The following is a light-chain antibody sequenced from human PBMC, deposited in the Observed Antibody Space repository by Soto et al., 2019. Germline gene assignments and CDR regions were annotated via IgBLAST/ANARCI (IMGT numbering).Light chain of an antibody. J-gene: IGLJ2*01. V-gene: IGLV2-8*01. CDR1: SSDVGGYNY. CDR3: CSYAGSYTLV. CDR2: EVS. Sequence: QSALTQPPSASGSPGQSVTISCTGTSSDVGGYNYVSWYQQHPGKAPKLMIYEVSKQPSGVPDRFSGSKSGNTASLTVSGLQVEDEADYYCCSYAGSYTLVFGGGTKVTVL.